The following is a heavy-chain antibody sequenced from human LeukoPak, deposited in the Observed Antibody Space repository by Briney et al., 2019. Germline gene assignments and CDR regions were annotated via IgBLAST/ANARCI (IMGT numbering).Heavy chain of an antibody. Sequence: SETLSLTRTVSGGSISSSSYYWGWIRQPPGKGLEWIGSIYYSGSTYYNPSLKSRVTISVDTSKNQFSLKLSSVTAADTAVYYCALYYYDSSGYTCLDYWGQGTLVTVSS. CDR1: GGSISSSSYY. V-gene: IGHV4-39*01. D-gene: IGHD3-22*01. J-gene: IGHJ4*02. CDR2: IYYSGST. CDR3: ALYYYDSSGYTCLDY.